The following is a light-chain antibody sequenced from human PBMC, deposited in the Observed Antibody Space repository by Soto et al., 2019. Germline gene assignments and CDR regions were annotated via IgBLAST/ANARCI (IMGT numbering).Light chain of an antibody. V-gene: IGKV1-39*01. CDR1: QSISSY. CDR3: QQSYSTPFT. J-gene: IGKJ4*01. Sequence: IQMTQSPSSLSASVGDRFTITCRASQSISSYLNWYQQKPGKAPKLLIYAASSLQSGVPSRFSGSGSGTDFTLTISSLQPEDFATYYCQQSYSTPFTFGGGTKVDIK. CDR2: AAS.